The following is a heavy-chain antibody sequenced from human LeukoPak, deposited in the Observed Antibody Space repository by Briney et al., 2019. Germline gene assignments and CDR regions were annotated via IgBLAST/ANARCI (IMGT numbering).Heavy chain of an antibody. J-gene: IGHJ4*02. CDR1: GYTFTTHY. CDR2: INPSSSTT. V-gene: IGHV1-46*01. CDR3: ARGPSTWTGGDY. Sequence: ASVKVSCKATGYTFTTHYMHWVRQAPGQGLEWMGIINPSSSTTSYSQTFQGRVTVTGDTSTSTVYMELSSLRSEDTAIYYCARGPSTWTGGDYWGQGTLVSVSS. D-gene: IGHD6-13*01.